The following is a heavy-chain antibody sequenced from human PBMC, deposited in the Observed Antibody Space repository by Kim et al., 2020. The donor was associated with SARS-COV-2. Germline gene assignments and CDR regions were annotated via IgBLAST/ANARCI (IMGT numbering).Heavy chain of an antibody. Sequence: ASVKVSCKASGYTFTGYYMHWVRQAPGQGLEWMGRINPNSGGTNYAQKFQGRVTMTRDTSISTAYMELSRLRSDDTAVYYCARVSPTSPTVVYMSAVWGQGTTVTVSS. V-gene: IGHV1-2*06. D-gene: IGHD3-22*01. CDR2: INPNSGGT. J-gene: IGHJ6*02. CDR1: GYTFTGYY. CDR3: ARVSPTSPTVVYMSAV.